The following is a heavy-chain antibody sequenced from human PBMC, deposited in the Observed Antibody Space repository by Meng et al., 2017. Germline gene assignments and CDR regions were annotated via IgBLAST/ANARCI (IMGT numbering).Heavy chain of an antibody. V-gene: IGHV3-9*01. J-gene: IGHJ6*02. CDR3: ARGGDFWSGPRAWFELGMDV. CDR2: ISWNSDII. Sequence: SLKISCAASGFSFDDFAMHWVRQAPGKGLEWVSGISWNSDIIGYADSVKGRVIISRDKAKNSLYLQMNSLRAEDTALYFCARGGDFWSGPRAWFELGMDVWGQGTTVTVSS. D-gene: IGHD3-3*01. CDR1: GFSFDDFA.